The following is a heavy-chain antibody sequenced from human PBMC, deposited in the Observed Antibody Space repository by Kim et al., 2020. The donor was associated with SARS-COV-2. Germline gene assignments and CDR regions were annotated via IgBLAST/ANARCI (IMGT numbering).Heavy chain of an antibody. J-gene: IGHJ3*02. CDR1: GYTLTELS. D-gene: IGHD1-26*01. CDR2: FDPEDGET. Sequence: ASVKVSCKVSGYTLTELSMHWVRQAPGKGLEWMGGFDPEDGETIYAQKFQGRVTMTEDTSTDTAYMELSSLRSEDTAVYYCATTEGSYFWLDAFDIWGQGTMVTVSS. V-gene: IGHV1-24*01. CDR3: ATTEGSYFWLDAFDI.